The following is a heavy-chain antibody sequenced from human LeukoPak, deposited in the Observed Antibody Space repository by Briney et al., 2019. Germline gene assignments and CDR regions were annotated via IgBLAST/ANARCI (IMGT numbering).Heavy chain of an antibody. J-gene: IGHJ5*02. V-gene: IGHV4-34*01. CDR2: INHSGST. CDR3: ARGRSNRRFDP. CDR1: GGSFSGYY. Sequence: SETLSLTCAVYGGSFSGYYWSWIRQPPGKGLEWIGEINHSGSTNYNPSLKSRVTISVDTSKNQFSLKLSSVTAADTAVYYCARGRSNRRFDPWGQGTLVTVSS. D-gene: IGHD2/OR15-2a*01.